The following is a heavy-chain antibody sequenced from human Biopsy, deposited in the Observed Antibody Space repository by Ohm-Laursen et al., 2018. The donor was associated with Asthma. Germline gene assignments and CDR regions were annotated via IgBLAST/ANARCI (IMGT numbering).Heavy chain of an antibody. D-gene: IGHD5-12*01. CDR2: LIPVLGTA. Sequence: SSVKVSCKASGDSFSNYAISWVRQAPRQGLEWMGGLIPVLGTADYAQMFEGRVTITADESTSTAYMELSGLRSEDTAVYYCARGYSGSDRIVYYYSGMEVWGPGTTVTVSS. J-gene: IGHJ6*02. CDR1: GDSFSNYA. V-gene: IGHV1-69*01. CDR3: ARGYSGSDRIVYYYSGMEV.